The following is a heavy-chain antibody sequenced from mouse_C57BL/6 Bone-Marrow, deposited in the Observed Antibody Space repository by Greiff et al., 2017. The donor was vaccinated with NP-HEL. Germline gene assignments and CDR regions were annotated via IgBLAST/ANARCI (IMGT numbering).Heavy chain of an antibody. CDR2: IDPENGDT. Sequence: EVQLQQSGAELVRPGASVKLSCTASGFNIKDDYMHWVKQRPEQGLEWIGWIDPENGDTEYASKFQGKAIITADTSSNTAYLQLSSLTSEDTAVYYCRGSHFDYWGQGTTLTVSS. CDR1: GFNIKDDY. J-gene: IGHJ2*01. V-gene: IGHV14-4*01. CDR3: RGSHFDY. D-gene: IGHD1-1*01.